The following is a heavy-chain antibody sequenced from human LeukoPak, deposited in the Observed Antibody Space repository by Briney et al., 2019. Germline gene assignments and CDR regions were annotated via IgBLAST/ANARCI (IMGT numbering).Heavy chain of an antibody. J-gene: IGHJ4*02. CDR2: INYYESEK. D-gene: IGHD1-26*01. CDR1: GFTFNHGW. V-gene: IGHV3-7*01. Sequence: GGTLTLSCAASGFTFNHGWMSWVRQRPRQGLERVANINYYESEKYYLDSVKGRFSISRANAKNSLYLQMNSLRAEDTAVYYCARGGFRYPDYWGQGTLVTVSS. CDR3: ARGGFRYPDY.